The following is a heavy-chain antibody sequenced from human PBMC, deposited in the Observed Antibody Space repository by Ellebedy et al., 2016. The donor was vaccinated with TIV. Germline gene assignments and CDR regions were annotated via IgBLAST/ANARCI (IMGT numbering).Heavy chain of an antibody. D-gene: IGHD3-3*01. CDR3: AKGTTSYDFWSGYTSNYYFDY. J-gene: IGHJ4*02. Sequence: GESLKISXAASGFTFSSYSMNWVRQAPGKGLEWVSAISGSGGSTYYADSVKGRFTISRDNSKNTLYLQMNSLRAEDTAVYYCAKGTTSYDFWSGYTSNYYFDYWGQGTLVTVSS. CDR1: GFTFSSYS. V-gene: IGHV3-23*01. CDR2: ISGSGGST.